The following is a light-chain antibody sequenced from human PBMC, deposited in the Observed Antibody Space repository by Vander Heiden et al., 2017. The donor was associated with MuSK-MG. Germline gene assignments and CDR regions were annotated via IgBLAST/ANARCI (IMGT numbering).Light chain of an antibody. J-gene: IGLJ2*01. CDR3: NSRDSSGNNLV. Sequence: SSELTQDPAVSVALGPTVRITCQGDSLRSYYASWYPQKPGQAPVLVIYGKNNRPAGIPDRCAGSRSGNTASLTITGAQAEDEADYYCNSRDSSGNNLVFGGGTKLTVL. CDR2: GKN. CDR1: SLRSYY. V-gene: IGLV3-19*01.